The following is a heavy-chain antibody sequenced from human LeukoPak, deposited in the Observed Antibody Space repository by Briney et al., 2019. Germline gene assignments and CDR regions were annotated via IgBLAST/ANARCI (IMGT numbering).Heavy chain of an antibody. CDR3: ASIEYCSGVSCYEY. CDR1: GFIFSSYE. Sequence: GGSLRLSCAASGFIFSSYEMNWVRQAPGKGPEWVSYISSSGGTIYYADSVKGRFTSSRDNAKNSLYLQMNSLRAEDTAVYYCASIEYCSGVSCYEYWGQGTLVTVSS. V-gene: IGHV3-48*03. J-gene: IGHJ4*02. CDR2: ISSSGGTI. D-gene: IGHD2-15*01.